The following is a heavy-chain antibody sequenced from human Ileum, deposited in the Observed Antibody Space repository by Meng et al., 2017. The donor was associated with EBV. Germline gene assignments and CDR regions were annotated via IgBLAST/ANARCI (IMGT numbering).Heavy chain of an antibody. CDR2: INPNSGGT. D-gene: IGHD6-13*01. CDR3: ARDVAAAGSHNWFDP. V-gene: IGHV1-2*02. Sequence: GQLVQSGAEVKKPGASVKVSCKAFGYTFIGCYMHWVRQAPGQGLEWMGWINPNSGGTRYAQNFQGRVSMTRDTSINTAYMELSRLASDDTAVYYCARDVAAAGSHNWFDPWGQGTLVTVSS. CDR1: GYTFIGCY. J-gene: IGHJ5*02.